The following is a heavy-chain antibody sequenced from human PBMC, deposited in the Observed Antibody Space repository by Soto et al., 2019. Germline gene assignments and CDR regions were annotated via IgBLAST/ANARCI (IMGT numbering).Heavy chain of an antibody. CDR3: ARDPDIAVAGYFGDAFDI. CDR1: GFTFSSYA. Sequence: GGSLRLSCAASGFTFSSYAMHWVRQAPGKGLEWVAVISYDGSNKYYADSVKGRFTISRDNSKNTLYLQMNSLRAEDTAVYYCARDPDIAVAGYFGDAFDIWGQGTMVTVSS. D-gene: IGHD6-19*01. CDR2: ISYDGSNK. J-gene: IGHJ3*02. V-gene: IGHV3-30-3*01.